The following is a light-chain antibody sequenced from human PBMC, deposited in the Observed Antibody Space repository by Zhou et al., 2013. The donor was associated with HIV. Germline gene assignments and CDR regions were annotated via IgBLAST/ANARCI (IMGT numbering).Light chain of an antibody. CDR2: AAS. Sequence: DIQMTQSPSSLSASVGDRVTITCRASQSITSYLNWYQQKPGKAPKLLIFAASSLQSGVPSRFSGTRSGTDFTLTISSLQPEDSATYFCQQSFNSPITFGGGTKVEIK. CDR3: QQSFNSPIT. J-gene: IGKJ4*01. CDR1: QSITSY. V-gene: IGKV1-39*01.